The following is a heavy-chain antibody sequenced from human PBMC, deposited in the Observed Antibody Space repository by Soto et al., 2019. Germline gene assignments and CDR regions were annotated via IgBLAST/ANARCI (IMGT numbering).Heavy chain of an antibody. J-gene: IGHJ4*02. CDR1: GYTFTSYA. V-gene: IGHV1-8*01. Sequence: QVQLVQSGAEVKKPGASVKVSCKASGYTFTSYAINWVRQAPGQGLEWMGWMNPNSGNTGYAQKFQGRVTMTRNTSISTAYMELRSLRSDDEAVYYCSREKSAYYDYWGQGTLVTVSS. D-gene: IGHD3-3*01. CDR3: SREKSAYYDY. CDR2: MNPNSGNT.